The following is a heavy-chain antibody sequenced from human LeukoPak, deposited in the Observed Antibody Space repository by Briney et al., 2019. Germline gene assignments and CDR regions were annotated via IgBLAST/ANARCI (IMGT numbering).Heavy chain of an antibody. CDR2: IYTSGST. J-gene: IGHJ4*02. CDR1: GGSISSYY. Sequence: SETLSLTCTVSGGSISSYYWSWIRQPAGKGLEWIGRIYTSGSTNYNPSLKSRVTMSVDTSKNQFSLKLSTVTAADTAVYYCARAVEGSIAAAVWGLGFDYWGQGTLVTVSS. V-gene: IGHV4-4*07. D-gene: IGHD6-13*01. CDR3: ARAVEGSIAAAVWGLGFDY.